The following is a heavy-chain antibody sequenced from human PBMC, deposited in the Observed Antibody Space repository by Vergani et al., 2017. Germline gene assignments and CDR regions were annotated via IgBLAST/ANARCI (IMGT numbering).Heavy chain of an antibody. CDR2: IWYDGSNK. Sequence: QVQLVESGGGVVQPGRSLRLSCAASGFTFSSYGMHWVRQAPGKGLEWVAVIWYDGSNKYYADSVKGRFTISRDNSKNTLYLQMNSLRAEDTAVYYCAKAAKLTKNWNYYFYWGQGTLVTVSS. D-gene: IGHD1-1*01. CDR1: GFTFSSYG. V-gene: IGHV3-33*06. CDR3: AKAAKLTKNWNYYFY. J-gene: IGHJ4*02.